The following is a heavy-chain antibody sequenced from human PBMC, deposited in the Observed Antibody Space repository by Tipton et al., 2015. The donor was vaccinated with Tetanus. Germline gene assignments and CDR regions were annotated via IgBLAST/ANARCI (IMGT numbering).Heavy chain of an antibody. CDR3: ARDYPDFDY. Sequence: SLRLSCAASGFTFSDYYMTWIRQAPGKGLEWVSYVSRSSSTIYYADSVKGRFTISRDNAKNSLYLQMSSLRAEDTAVYYCARDYPDFDYWGQGTLVTVSS. V-gene: IGHV3-11*01. D-gene: IGHD3-16*02. CDR2: VSRSSSTI. J-gene: IGHJ4*02. CDR1: GFTFSDYY.